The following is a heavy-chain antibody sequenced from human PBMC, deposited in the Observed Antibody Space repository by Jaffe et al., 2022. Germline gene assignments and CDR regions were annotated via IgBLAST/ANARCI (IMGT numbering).Heavy chain of an antibody. V-gene: IGHV1-3*01. CDR3: ATERGEWNEDDAFDI. Sequence: QVQLVQSGAEVKKPGASVKVSCKASGYTFTSYAMHWVRQAPGQRLEWMGWINAGNGNTKYSQKFQGRVTITRDTSASTAYMELSSLRSEDTAVYYCATERGEWNEDDAFDIWGQGTMVTVSS. J-gene: IGHJ3*02. D-gene: IGHD3-10*01. CDR1: GYTFTSYA. CDR2: INAGNGNT.